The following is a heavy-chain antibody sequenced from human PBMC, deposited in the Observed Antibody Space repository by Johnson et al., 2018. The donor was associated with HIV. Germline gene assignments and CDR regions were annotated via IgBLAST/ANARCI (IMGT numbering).Heavy chain of an antibody. V-gene: IGHV3-53*01. D-gene: IGHD1-26*01. CDR1: GFTVSSNY. CDR2: IYSGGST. Sequence: VQLVESGGGLIQPGGSLRLSCAASGFTVSSNYMSWVRQAPGKGLEWVSVIYSGGSTYYADSVKGRFTISRDNSENTLYLQMNSLRAEDTAVYYCAREGSGSAAGGAFDIWGQGTMVTVSS. J-gene: IGHJ3*02. CDR3: AREGSGSAAGGAFDI.